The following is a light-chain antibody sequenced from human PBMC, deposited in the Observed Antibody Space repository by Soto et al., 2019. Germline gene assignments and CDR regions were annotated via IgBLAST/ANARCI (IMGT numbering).Light chain of an antibody. V-gene: IGLV2-14*01. J-gene: IGLJ1*01. CDR2: EVT. CDR1: KNDIGVYDF. CDR3: SSYTINSTLLYV. Sequence: QSVLTQPPSASGSPGQSVTISCTGTKNDIGVYDFVSWYQHHPGKAPKVLIYEVTNRPSAISNRFSGSKSGNTASLTISGLQADDEADYYCSSYTINSTLLYVFGTGTKVTVL.